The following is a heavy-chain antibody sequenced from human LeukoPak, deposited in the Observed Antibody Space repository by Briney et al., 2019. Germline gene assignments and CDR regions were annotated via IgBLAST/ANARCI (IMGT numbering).Heavy chain of an antibody. J-gene: IGHJ4*02. CDR2: IYYSGST. Sequence: SETLSLTCTVPGGSISSSSYYWGWIRQPPGKGLEWIGSIYYSGSTYYNPSLKSRVTISVDTSKNQFSLKLSSVTAADTAVYYCAFLDRHVYYFDYWGQGALVTVSS. CDR3: AFLDRHVYYFDY. D-gene: IGHD3-16*01. CDR1: GGSISSSSYY. V-gene: IGHV4-39*01.